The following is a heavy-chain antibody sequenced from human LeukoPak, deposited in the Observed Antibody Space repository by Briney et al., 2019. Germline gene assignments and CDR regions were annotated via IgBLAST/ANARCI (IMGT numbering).Heavy chain of an antibody. V-gene: IGHV3-30*02. Sequence: GGSLRLSCAASGFTFSGSALHWVRQAPGKGLEWVAFIRYDGSNKYYADSVKGRFTISRDNSKNTLYLQMNSLRAGDTAVYYCAKEIYFDWSLIDYWGQGTLVTVSS. CDR3: AKEIYFDWSLIDY. CDR1: GFTFSGSA. J-gene: IGHJ4*02. CDR2: IRYDGSNK. D-gene: IGHD3-9*01.